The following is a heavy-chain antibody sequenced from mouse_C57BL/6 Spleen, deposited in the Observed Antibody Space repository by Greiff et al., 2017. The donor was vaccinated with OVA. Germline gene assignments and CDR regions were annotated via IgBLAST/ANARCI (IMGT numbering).Heavy chain of an antibody. V-gene: IGHV1-81*01. CDR2: IYPRSGNT. CDR3: ARGEGITTVVEYFDV. D-gene: IGHD1-1*01. CDR1: GYTFTSYG. J-gene: IGHJ1*03. Sequence: VQLQQSGAELARPGASVKLSCKASGYTFTSYGISWVKQRTGQGLEWIGEIYPRSGNTYYNEKFKGKATLTADKSSSTAYMELRSLTSEDSAVYFCARGEGITTVVEYFDVWGTGTTVTVSS.